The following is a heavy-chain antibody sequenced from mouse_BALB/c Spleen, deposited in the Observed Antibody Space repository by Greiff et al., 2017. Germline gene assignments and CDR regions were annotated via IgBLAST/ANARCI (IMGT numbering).Heavy chain of an antibody. Sequence: VQLQQSGGGLVQPGGSLKLSCAASGFDFSRYWMSWVRQAPGKGLEWIGEINPDSSTINYTPSLKDKFIISRDNAKNTLYLQMSKVRSEDTALYYCAREDYGYDYAMDYWGQGTSVTVSS. D-gene: IGHD1-2*01. CDR2: INPDSSTI. V-gene: IGHV4-1*02. J-gene: IGHJ4*01. CDR3: AREDYGYDYAMDY. CDR1: GFDFSRYW.